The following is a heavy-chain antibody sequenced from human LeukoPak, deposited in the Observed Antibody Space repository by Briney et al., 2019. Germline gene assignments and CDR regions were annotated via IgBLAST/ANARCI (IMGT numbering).Heavy chain of an antibody. J-gene: IGHJ4*02. CDR2: FDPEDGET. Sequence: ASVKVSCKVSGYTLTELSMHWVRQAPGKGLEWMGGFDPEDGETIYAQKFQGRVTMTEDTSTDTAYMELSSVTAADTAVYYCARERRFGELWMGFDYWGQGTLVTVSS. V-gene: IGHV1-24*01. D-gene: IGHD3-10*01. CDR1: GYTLTELS. CDR3: ARERRFGELWMGFDY.